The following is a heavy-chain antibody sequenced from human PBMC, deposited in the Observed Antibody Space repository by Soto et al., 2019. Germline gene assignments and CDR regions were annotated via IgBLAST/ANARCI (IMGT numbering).Heavy chain of an antibody. J-gene: IGHJ4*02. V-gene: IGHV1-2*04. D-gene: IGHD6-19*01. CDR2: INPNSGGT. CDR1: GYTFTGYY. Sequence: ASVKVSCKASGYTFTGYYMHWVRQAPGQGLEWMGWINPNSGGTNYAQKFQGWVTMTRDTSISTAYMELSRLRSDDTAVYYCARDLMRYSSGWYYWGQGTLVTVSS. CDR3: ARDLMRYSSGWYY.